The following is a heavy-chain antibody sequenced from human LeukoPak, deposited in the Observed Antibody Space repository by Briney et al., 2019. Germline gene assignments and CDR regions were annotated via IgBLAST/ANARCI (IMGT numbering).Heavy chain of an antibody. CDR1: GFTFSGYT. CDR3: ASGVGTTFAFDS. V-gene: IGHV3-21*01. D-gene: IGHD1-7*01. Sequence: GGSLRLSCAASGFTFSGYTMNWVRQAPGKGLEWVSSISSTSSYIYYADSVKGRFTISRDNAKNSLYLQMNSLRAEDTAMYHCASGVGTTFAFDSWGQGTMVTVSS. J-gene: IGHJ3*02. CDR2: ISSTSSYI.